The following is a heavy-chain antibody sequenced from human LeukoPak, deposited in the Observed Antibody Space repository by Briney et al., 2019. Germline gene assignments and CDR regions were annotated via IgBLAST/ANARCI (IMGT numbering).Heavy chain of an antibody. Sequence: PGGSLRLSCAASGFTFSSYAMSWVRQAPGKGLEWVSAISGSGGSTYYADSVKGRFTISRDNSKNTLYLQMNSLRAEDTAVYYCAKDMDDYVWGSYRYTGNDYWAREPWSPSPQ. J-gene: IGHJ4*02. CDR3: AKDMDDYVWGSYRYTGNDY. V-gene: IGHV3-23*01. D-gene: IGHD3-16*02. CDR2: ISGSGGST. CDR1: GFTFSSYA.